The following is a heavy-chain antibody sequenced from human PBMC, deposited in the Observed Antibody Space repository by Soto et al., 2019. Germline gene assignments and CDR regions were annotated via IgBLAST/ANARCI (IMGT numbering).Heavy chain of an antibody. CDR2: ISSSSSYI. J-gene: IGHJ6*03. D-gene: IGHD3-3*01. CDR3: ARGYGVVIISANHYYMDV. V-gene: IGHV3-21*01. Sequence: GGSLRLSCAASGFTFSSYSMNWVRQAPGKGLEWVSSISSSSSYIYYADSVKGRFTISRDNAKNSLYLQMNSLRAEDTAAYYCARGYGVVIISANHYYMDVWGKGTTVTVSS. CDR1: GFTFSSYS.